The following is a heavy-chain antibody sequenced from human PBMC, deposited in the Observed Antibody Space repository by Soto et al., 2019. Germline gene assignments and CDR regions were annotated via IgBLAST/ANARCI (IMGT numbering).Heavy chain of an antibody. CDR1: GFTFSSYS. CDR3: ASDLSLGKPGGFDY. V-gene: IGHV3-21*01. Sequence: EVQLVESGGGLVKPGGSLRLSCAASGFTFSSYSMNWVRQAPGKGLEWVSTISRWSTYIYYADSVKGRFTISRDNAKNSLYMEMNSLTAEDTAVYYSASDLSLGKPGGFDYWGKGTRANVST. J-gene: IGHJ4*02. D-gene: IGHD3-10*01. CDR2: ISRWSTYI.